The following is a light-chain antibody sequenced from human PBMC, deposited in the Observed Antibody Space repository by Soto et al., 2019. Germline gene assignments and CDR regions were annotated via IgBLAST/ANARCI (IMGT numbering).Light chain of an antibody. J-gene: IGKJ1*01. CDR2: KAS. Sequence: DIQMTQYPSTLSVSVGDRLTITCRASQTISSWLAWYQQKPGKAPKLLIYKASTLKSGVPSRFSGSGSGTEFTLTISSLQPDDFATYYCQHYNSYSEAFGQGTKVDIK. CDR3: QHYNSYSEA. V-gene: IGKV1-5*03. CDR1: QTISSW.